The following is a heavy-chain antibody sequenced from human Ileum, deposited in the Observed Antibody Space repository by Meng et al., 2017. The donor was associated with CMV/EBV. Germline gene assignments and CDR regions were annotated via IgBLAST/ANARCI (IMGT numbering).Heavy chain of an antibody. J-gene: IGHJ3*02. Sequence: GESLKISCAASGFTFSSYSMNWVRQAPGKGLEWVSSISSSSSYIYYADSVKGRFTISRDNAKNSLYLQMNSLRAEDTAVYYCARTGYYGSGSYPDALDIWGQGTMVTVSS. V-gene: IGHV3-21*01. CDR2: ISSSSSYI. CDR1: GFTFSSYS. D-gene: IGHD3-10*01. CDR3: ARTGYYGSGSYPDALDI.